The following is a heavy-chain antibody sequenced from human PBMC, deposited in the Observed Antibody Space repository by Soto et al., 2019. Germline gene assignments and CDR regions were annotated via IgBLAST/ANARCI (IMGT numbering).Heavy chain of an antibody. J-gene: IGHJ6*03. D-gene: IGHD3-3*01. CDR3: ARARSSPTIFGVVIISPYRYYYYYMDV. CDR1: GGSISSSSYY. V-gene: IGHV4-39*01. Sequence: TSETLSLTCTVSGGSISSSSYYWGWIRQPPGKGREGIGSIYYCGSTYYNPSLKSRVTISVDTSKNQFSLKLSSVTAADTAVYYCARARSSPTIFGVVIISPYRYYYYYMDVWGKGTTVTVSS. CDR2: IYYCGST.